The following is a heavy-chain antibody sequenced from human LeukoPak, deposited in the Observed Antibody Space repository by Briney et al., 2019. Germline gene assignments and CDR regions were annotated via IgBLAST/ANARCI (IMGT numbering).Heavy chain of an antibody. D-gene: IGHD3-10*01. CDR1: GFTFSSFE. CDR2: IRGGGSTI. V-gene: IGHV3-48*03. J-gene: IGHJ5*02. CDR3: ASLDAGSGSWLMGENWSDP. Sequence: PRGSLRLSCAAPGFTFSSFEMSWVRQTPGKGLGWGSFIRGGGSTIYYADSFKGRFTISRDNAKNSLYLQMNSLRAEDTAVYYCASLDAGSGSWLMGENWSDPWGQGALVTVSS.